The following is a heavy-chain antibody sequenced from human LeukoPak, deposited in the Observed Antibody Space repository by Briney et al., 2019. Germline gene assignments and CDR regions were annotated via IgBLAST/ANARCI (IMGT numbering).Heavy chain of an antibody. CDR2: IKQDGSEK. J-gene: IGHJ6*03. CDR1: GFTFSSYW. Sequence: GGSLRLSCAASGFTFSSYWMSWVRQAPGKGLEWVANIKQDGSEKYYVDSVKGRFTISRDNAKNSLYLQMNSLRAEDTAVYYCARAQFTYDFWSGYYYYYYMDVWGKGTTVTVSS. D-gene: IGHD3-3*01. CDR3: ARAQFTYDFWSGYYYYYYMDV. V-gene: IGHV3-7*01.